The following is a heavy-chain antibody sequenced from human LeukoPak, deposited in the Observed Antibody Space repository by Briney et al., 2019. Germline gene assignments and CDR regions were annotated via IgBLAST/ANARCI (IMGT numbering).Heavy chain of an antibody. J-gene: IGHJ3*02. Sequence: SQTLSLTCTVSGGSISSGSYYWSWIRQPAGKGLEWIGRVYSSGSTDYNPSLKSRVTISVDTSKNQFSLKLSSVTAADTAVYYCARVQRGDAFDIWGQGTMVTVSS. CDR3: ARVQRGDAFDI. V-gene: IGHV4-61*02. D-gene: IGHD4-11*01. CDR2: VYSSGST. CDR1: GGSISSGSYY.